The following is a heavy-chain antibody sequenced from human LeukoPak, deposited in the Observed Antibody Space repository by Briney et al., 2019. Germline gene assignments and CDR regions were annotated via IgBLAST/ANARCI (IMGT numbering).Heavy chain of an antibody. V-gene: IGHV4-31*03. CDR2: IYYSGST. CDR3: ARGDMYYYDSSGYQPDAFDI. Sequence: SETLSLTCTVSGGSISSGGYYWSWIRQHPGKGLEWIGYIYYSGSTYYNPSLKSRVTISVDTFKNQFSLKLSSVTAADTAVYYCARGDMYYYDSSGYQPDAFDIWGQGTMVTVSS. CDR1: GGSISSGGYY. J-gene: IGHJ3*02. D-gene: IGHD3-22*01.